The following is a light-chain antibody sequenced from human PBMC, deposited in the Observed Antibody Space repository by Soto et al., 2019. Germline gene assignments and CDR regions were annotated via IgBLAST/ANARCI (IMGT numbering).Light chain of an antibody. J-gene: IGLJ3*02. CDR3: GADHGSGSNFVSNWV. CDR2: VGTGGIVG. V-gene: IGLV9-49*01. Sequence: QPVLTQPPSASASLGASVTLTCTLSSGCSNYKVDWYQQRPGKGPRFVMRVGTGGIVGSKGDGIPDRFSVLGSGLNRYLTIKNIQEEDESDYHCGADHGSGSNFVSNWVFGGGTKLTVL. CDR1: SGCSNYK.